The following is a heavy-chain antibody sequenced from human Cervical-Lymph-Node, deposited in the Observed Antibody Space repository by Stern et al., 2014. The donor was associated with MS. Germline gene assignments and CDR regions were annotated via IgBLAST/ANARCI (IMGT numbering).Heavy chain of an antibody. CDR2: IYYSGST. Sequence: QVQLQESGPGLVKPSETLSLTCTVSGGSVSSGSYYWSWIRQPPGKGLEWIGYIYYSGSTNYNPSVKSRVTISVDTSKNQFSLKLSSVTAADTAVYYCASGFYDAFDIWGQGTMVTVSS. J-gene: IGHJ3*02. D-gene: IGHD3-22*01. CDR3: ASGFYDAFDI. CDR1: GGSVSSGSYY. V-gene: IGHV4-61*01.